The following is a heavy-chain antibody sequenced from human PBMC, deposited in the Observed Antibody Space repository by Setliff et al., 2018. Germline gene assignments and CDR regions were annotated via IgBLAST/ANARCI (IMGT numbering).Heavy chain of an antibody. Sequence: SETLSLTCTVSGGSISSGSHYWTWIRQPTGKRLEWIGHIDPSGDTNYSPSLKSRVTISRDTSKNQLSLKLSSVTAADTAVYYCARRSPAYYSDSSGYFYDTSPYMDVWGKGTTVTVSS. D-gene: IGHD3-22*01. CDR3: ARRSPAYYSDSSGYFYDTSPYMDV. CDR1: GGSISSGSHY. CDR2: IDPSGDT. J-gene: IGHJ6*03. V-gene: IGHV4-61*09.